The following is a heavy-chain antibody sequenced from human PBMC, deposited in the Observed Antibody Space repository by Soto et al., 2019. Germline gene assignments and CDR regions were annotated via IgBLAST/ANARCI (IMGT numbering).Heavy chain of an antibody. J-gene: IGHJ4*02. CDR1: GFTFTRYS. CDR2: ISSTTNYI. CDR3: ARESEDLTSNFDY. Sequence: GGSLRLSCAASGFTFTRYSMNWVRQAPGKGLEWVSSISSTTNYIYYGDSMKGRFTISRDNAKNSLYLEMNSLRAEDTAVYYCARESEDLTSNFDYWGQGTLVTGSS. V-gene: IGHV3-21*06.